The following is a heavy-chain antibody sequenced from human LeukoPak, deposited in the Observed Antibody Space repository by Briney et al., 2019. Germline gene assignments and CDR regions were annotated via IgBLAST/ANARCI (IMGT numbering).Heavy chain of an antibody. J-gene: IGHJ4*02. CDR2: INHSGST. CDR3: THKAERVTADFEY. CDR1: GGSFSGYY. V-gene: IGHV4-34*01. Sequence: SETLSLTCAVYGGSFSGYYWSWIRQPPGKGLEWIGEINHSGSTNYNPSLKSRVTISVDTSKNQFSLKLSSVTAADTAVYYCTHKAERVTADFEYWGRGTLVTVSS. D-gene: IGHD2-21*02.